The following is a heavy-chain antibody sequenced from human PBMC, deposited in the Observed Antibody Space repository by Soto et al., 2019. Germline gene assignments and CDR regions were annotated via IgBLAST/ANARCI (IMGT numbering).Heavy chain of an antibody. CDR2: IYYSVRT. J-gene: IGHJ6*02. CDR1: CGSISSSIYY. D-gene: IGHD6-6*01. Sequence: PSETLSLTCTVPCGSISSSIYYCGWIREPPGKGLELIGSIYYSVRTYYNPSLKSRVTISVDTSKNQFPLKLSSVTAADTAVYYCARSREAARYYYHGMEVWGQGTTVTLSS. V-gene: IGHV4-39*01. CDR3: ARSREAARYYYHGMEV.